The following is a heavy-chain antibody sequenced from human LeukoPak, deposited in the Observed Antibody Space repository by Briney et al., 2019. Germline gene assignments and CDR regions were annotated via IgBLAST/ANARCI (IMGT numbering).Heavy chain of an antibody. CDR2: IIPIFGTA. Sequence: SVKVSCKASGYTFTSYGISWVRQAPGQGLEWMGGIIPIFGTANYAQKFQGRVTITADESTSTAYMELSSLRSEDTAVYYCAVIGRAARPDYWGQGTLVTVSS. J-gene: IGHJ4*02. V-gene: IGHV1-69*13. CDR3: AVIGRAARPDY. CDR1: GYTFTSYG. D-gene: IGHD6-6*01.